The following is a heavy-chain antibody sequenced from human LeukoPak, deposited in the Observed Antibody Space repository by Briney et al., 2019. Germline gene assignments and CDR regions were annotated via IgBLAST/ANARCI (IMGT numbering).Heavy chain of an antibody. CDR2: IYYSGST. J-gene: IGHJ4*02. Sequence: SETLSLTCTVSGGSTSSSSYYWGWIRQPPGKGLEWIGSIYYSGSTYYNPSLKSRVTISVDTSKNQFSLKLSSVTAADTAVYYCARGTMIVVVISPPDYWGQGTLVTVSS. D-gene: IGHD3-22*01. CDR1: GGSTSSSSYY. V-gene: IGHV4-39*01. CDR3: ARGTMIVVVISPPDY.